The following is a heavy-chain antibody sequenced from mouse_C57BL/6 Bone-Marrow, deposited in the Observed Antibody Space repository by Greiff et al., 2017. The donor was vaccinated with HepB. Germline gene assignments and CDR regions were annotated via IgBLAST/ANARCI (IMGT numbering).Heavy chain of an antibody. D-gene: IGHD2-5*01. CDR2: IDPNSGGT. Sequence: QVQLQQPGAELVKPGASVKLSCKASGYTFTSYWMHWVKQRPGRGLEWIGSIDPNSGGTKYNEKFKSKATLTVDKPSSTAYMQLSSLTSEDSAVYYCARAYYSNYSYAMDYWGQGTSVTVSS. J-gene: IGHJ4*01. V-gene: IGHV1-72*01. CDR1: GYTFTSYW. CDR3: ARAYYSNYSYAMDY.